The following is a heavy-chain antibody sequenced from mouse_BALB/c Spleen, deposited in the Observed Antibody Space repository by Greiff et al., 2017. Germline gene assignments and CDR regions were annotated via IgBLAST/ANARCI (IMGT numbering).Heavy chain of an antibody. V-gene: IGHV5-17*02. CDR1: GFTFSSFG. Sequence: EVMLVEPGGGLVQPGGSRKLSCAASGFTFSSFGMHWVRQAPAKGLEWVAYISSGSSTIYYADTVKGRFTISRDNPKNTLFLQMTSLRSEDTAMYDCARVGGYYYAMDYWGEGTSVTVAS. CDR2: ISSGSSTI. J-gene: IGHJ4*01. CDR3: ARVGGYYYAMDY. D-gene: IGHD2-2*01.